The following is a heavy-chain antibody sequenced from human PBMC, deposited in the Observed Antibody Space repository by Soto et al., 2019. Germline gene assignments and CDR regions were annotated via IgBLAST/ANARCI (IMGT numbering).Heavy chain of an antibody. CDR1: GGSISSGGYY. CDR2: IYYSGST. CDR3: ARDLSYYYYGMDV. J-gene: IGHJ6*02. Sequence: PSESLSLTCTVSGGSISSGGYYWSWIRQHPGEGLEWIGYIYYSGSTYYNPSLKSRVTISVDTSKNQFSLKLSSVTAADTAVYYCARDLSYYYYGMDVWGQGTTVTSP. V-gene: IGHV4-31*03.